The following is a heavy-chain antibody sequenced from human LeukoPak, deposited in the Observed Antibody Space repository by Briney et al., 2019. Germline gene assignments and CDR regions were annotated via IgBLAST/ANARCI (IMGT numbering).Heavy chain of an antibody. Sequence: ASVKVSCKASGYTFTGYYIHWVRQAPGQGLEWMGWINPNSGGTNYAQKFQGRVTMTRDTSISTAYMEPSRLRSDDTAVYYCAKVMGSGQWLVEREDFDIWGQGTMVTVSS. J-gene: IGHJ3*02. CDR3: AKVMGSGQWLVEREDFDI. CDR2: INPNSGGT. V-gene: IGHV1-2*02. CDR1: GYTFTGYY. D-gene: IGHD6-19*01.